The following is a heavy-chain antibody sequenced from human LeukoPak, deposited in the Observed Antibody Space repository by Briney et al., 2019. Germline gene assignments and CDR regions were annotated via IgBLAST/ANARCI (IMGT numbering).Heavy chain of an antibody. CDR3: AAGSGWKPYYYNYYMDV. Sequence: GGSLRLSCAASGFTFSDYYMSWIRQAPGKGLEWVSYISSSGSTIYYADSVKGRFTISRDNSKNTLYLHMSSLRGEDTALYYCAAGSGWKPYYYNYYMDVWGKGTTVTVSS. D-gene: IGHD6-19*01. V-gene: IGHV3-11*01. CDR1: GFTFSDYY. J-gene: IGHJ6*03. CDR2: ISSSGSTI.